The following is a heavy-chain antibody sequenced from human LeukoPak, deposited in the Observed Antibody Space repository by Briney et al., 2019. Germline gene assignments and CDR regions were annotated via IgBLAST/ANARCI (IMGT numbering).Heavy chain of an antibody. D-gene: IGHD6-19*01. Sequence: GGSLRLSCAASGFTFNSYAMSWVRQAPGKGLEWVSAISARGGTTYYADSVKGRFTISRDNSKNTLYLQMNSLGAEDTAVYYCAKERNLEIAVAGTIFDYWGQGTLVTVSS. CDR3: AKERNLEIAVAGTIFDY. CDR1: GFTFNSYA. J-gene: IGHJ4*02. V-gene: IGHV3-23*01. CDR2: ISARGGTT.